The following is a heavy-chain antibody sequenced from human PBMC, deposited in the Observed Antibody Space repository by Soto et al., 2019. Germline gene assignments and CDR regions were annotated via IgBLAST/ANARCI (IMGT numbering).Heavy chain of an antibody. D-gene: IGHD1-26*01. CDR2: IGGST. V-gene: IGHV3-23*01. J-gene: IGHJ1*01. Sequence: GGSLRLSCVASGFTFSNYAMSWVRQAPGKGLEWVSAIGGSTYYADSVKGRFTISRDNSKNTLYLQMNSLRAEDTAVYYCARDLVGATTEYFQHWGQGTLVTVSS. CDR1: GFTFSNYA. CDR3: ARDLVGATTEYFQH.